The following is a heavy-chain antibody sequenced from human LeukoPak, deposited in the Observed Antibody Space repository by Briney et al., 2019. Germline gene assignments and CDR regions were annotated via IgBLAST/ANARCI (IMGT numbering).Heavy chain of an antibody. Sequence: GESLKISCKGSGYSFTSYWIGWVRQMPGKGLEWMGIIYPGDSDTRYSPSFQGQVTISADKSISTAYLRWSSLKASDTAMYYCARRGRDLRNWFDPWGQGTLVTVSS. CDR3: ARRGRDLRNWFDP. CDR2: IYPGDSDT. CDR1: GYSFTSYW. D-gene: IGHD2/OR15-2a*01. J-gene: IGHJ5*02. V-gene: IGHV5-51*01.